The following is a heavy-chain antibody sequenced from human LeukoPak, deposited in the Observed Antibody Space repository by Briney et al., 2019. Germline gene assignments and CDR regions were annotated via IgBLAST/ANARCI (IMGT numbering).Heavy chain of an antibody. J-gene: IGHJ6*02. CDR3: ARDRPEYSYCGGDCYSGGMDV. V-gene: IGHV3-30-3*01. CDR2: ISYDGSNK. CDR1: GFTFSSYA. D-gene: IGHD2-21*02. Sequence: PGGSLRLSCAASGFTFSSYAMHWVRQAPGKGLEWVAVISYDGSNKYYADSVKGRFTFSRDNSKNTLYLQMNSLRAEDTAVYYCARDRPEYSYCGGDCYSGGMDVWGQGTTVTVSS.